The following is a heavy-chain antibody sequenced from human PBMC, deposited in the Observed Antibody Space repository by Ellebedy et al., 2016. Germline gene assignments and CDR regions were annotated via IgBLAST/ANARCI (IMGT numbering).Heavy chain of an antibody. Sequence: GESLKISCKGSGYSFTSYWIGWVRQMPGKGLEWMGIIYPGDSDIIYSPSFQGQVPISADKSISNAYLQWSSLKASDTAMYYCSRAPRYTSSSEVFDIWGQGTMVTVSS. CDR3: SRAPRYTSSSEVFDI. CDR2: IYPGDSDI. D-gene: IGHD6-13*01. CDR1: GYSFTSYW. V-gene: IGHV5-51*01. J-gene: IGHJ3*02.